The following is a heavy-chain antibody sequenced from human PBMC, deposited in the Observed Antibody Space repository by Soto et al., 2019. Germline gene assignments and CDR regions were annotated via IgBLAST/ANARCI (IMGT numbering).Heavy chain of an antibody. V-gene: IGHV1-2*02. CDR2: INPDTGAT. Sequence: ASVKVSCKATGYSFSEFYIHWVRQAPGQGLEWMGWINPDTGATHYAEKFKGGVTMTRDTSISTAYMDLNSLRSDDTAVYFCVRAVAARPGDYWGQGTLVTVSS. J-gene: IGHJ4*02. D-gene: IGHD6-6*01. CDR3: VRAVAARPGDY. CDR1: GYSFSEFY.